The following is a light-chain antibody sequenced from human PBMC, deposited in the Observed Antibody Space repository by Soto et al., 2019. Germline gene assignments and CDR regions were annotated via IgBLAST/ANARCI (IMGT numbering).Light chain of an antibody. J-gene: IGKJ1*01. CDR2: GAS. V-gene: IGKV3-15*01. CDR1: QSVSTK. CDR3: QQHDQGWT. Sequence: EMVMTQSPATLSVSLGERATLSCRASQSVSTKLVWYQQKPGQAPRLLIYGASTRATGIPARFSGSGSGIEFTLTISSLQSEDFAVYYCQQHDQGWTFGQGTKVEIK.